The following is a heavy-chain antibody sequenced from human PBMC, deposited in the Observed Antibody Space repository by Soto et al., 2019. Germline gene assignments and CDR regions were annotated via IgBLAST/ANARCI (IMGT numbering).Heavy chain of an antibody. J-gene: IGHJ6*02. CDR1: GGSISSGYYY. D-gene: IGHD3-10*01. V-gene: IGHV4-30-4*01. CDR2: IYYSGNA. CDR3: ASSSVYGMDV. Sequence: SETLSLTCSVSGGSISSGYYYWSWLRQPHGKGLEWIGNIYYSGNAYYNPSLKSRLIISIDTSKNLLSLKVGSVTAADKSVDYCASSSVYGMDVWGQGTTVTVSS.